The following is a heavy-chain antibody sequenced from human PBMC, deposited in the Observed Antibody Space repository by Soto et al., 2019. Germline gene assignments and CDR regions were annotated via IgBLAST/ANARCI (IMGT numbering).Heavy chain of an antibody. CDR1: GFTFSTYG. V-gene: IGHV3-33*01. CDR3: ARDLGAFNYGSAYFDY. J-gene: IGHJ4*02. Sequence: VGSLRLSCAPSGFTFSTYGMHWVRQAPGKGLEWVAVIWYDGSNQYYADSVKGRFTISRDNSKNMLYLQMNSLRAEDTAVYYCARDLGAFNYGSAYFDYWGQGTPVTVSS. CDR2: IWYDGSNQ. D-gene: IGHD3-10*01.